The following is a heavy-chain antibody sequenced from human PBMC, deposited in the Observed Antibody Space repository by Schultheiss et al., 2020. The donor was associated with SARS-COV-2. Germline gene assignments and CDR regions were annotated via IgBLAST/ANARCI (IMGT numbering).Heavy chain of an antibody. CDR2: IYYSGNT. J-gene: IGHJ4*02. CDR3: ARVGGRYSYGY. CDR1: GGSFSGYY. V-gene: IGHV4-59*08. Sequence: SETLSLTCAVYGGSFSGYYWSWIRQPPGKGLEWIGYIYYSGNTNCNPSLKSRVTISVDTSKNQFSLKLSSVTAADTAVYYCARVGGRYSYGYWGQGTLVTVSS. D-gene: IGHD5-18*01.